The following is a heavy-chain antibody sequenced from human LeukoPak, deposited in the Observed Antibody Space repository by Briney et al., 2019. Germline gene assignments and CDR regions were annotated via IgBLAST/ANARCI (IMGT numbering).Heavy chain of an antibody. V-gene: IGHV3-23*01. D-gene: IGHD2-8*02. CDR1: GFTFSAYG. CDR3: AKDMRGVVLVPRAYYFDS. CDR2: ISGSDGAT. Sequence: HPGGSLRLSCVGSGFTFSAYGMSWVRQAPGKGLESVSSISGSDGATSYADSVKGRFTISRDNSKNTLYLQMNSLRVEDTAVYYCAKDMRGVVLVPRAYYFDSWGQGTLVTVSS. J-gene: IGHJ4*02.